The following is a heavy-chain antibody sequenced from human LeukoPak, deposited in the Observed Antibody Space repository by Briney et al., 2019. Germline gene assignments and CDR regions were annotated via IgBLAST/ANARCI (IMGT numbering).Heavy chain of an antibody. CDR1: GLTFSDYY. J-gene: IGHJ4*02. CDR3: AKSMVRGVTDFDY. D-gene: IGHD3-10*01. CDR2: ISGSGGST. Sequence: PGGSLRLSCAASGLTFSDYYMTSIRQAPGKGLEWVSAISGSGGSTYYADSVKGRFTISRDNSKNTLYLQMNSLRAEDTAVFYCAKSMVRGVTDFDYWGQGTLVTVSS. V-gene: IGHV3-23*01.